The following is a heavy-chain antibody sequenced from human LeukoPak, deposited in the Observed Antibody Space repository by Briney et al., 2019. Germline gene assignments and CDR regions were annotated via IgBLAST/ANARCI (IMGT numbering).Heavy chain of an antibody. Sequence: ASVKVSCKASGYTFTGYYMHWVRQAPGQGLERMGWINPNSGGTNYAQKFQGRVTMTRDTSISTTYMELSRLRSDDTAVSYDSQGEYRSSSDYYYYMDVWGKGTTVTVSS. D-gene: IGHD6-6*01. CDR1: GYTFTGYY. V-gene: IGHV1-2*02. J-gene: IGHJ6*03. CDR3: SQGEYRSSSDYYYYMDV. CDR2: INPNSGGT.